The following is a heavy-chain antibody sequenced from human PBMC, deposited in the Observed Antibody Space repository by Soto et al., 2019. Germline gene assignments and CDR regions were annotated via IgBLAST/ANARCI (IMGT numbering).Heavy chain of an antibody. J-gene: IGHJ5*02. CDR1: GGTISGYY. Sequence: SETLSLTCSVSGGTISGYYWTWIRQPAGKGLEWIGRIYSSGNTKYNPSLQSRVTMSLDTSNNQFSLRLNSVTAADTAVYYCARVGPWVPYYYDSSPYTFENWFDPWGQGTLVTVSS. CDR2: IYSSGNT. CDR3: ARVGPWVPYYYDSSPYTFENWFDP. D-gene: IGHD3-22*01. V-gene: IGHV4-4*07.